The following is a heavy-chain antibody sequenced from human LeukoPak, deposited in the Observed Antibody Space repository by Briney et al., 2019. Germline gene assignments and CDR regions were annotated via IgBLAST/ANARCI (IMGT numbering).Heavy chain of an antibody. CDR3: ARGSHSGSYSLYYYYYYMDV. Sequence: GGSLRLSCAASGFTFSSYSMNWVRQAPGKGLEWVSSISSSSSYIYYADSVKGRFTISRDNAKNSLYLQMNSLRAEDTAVYYCARGSHSGSYSLYYYYYYMDVWGKRTTVTVSS. D-gene: IGHD1-26*01. CDR2: ISSSSSYI. V-gene: IGHV3-21*01. CDR1: GFTFSSYS. J-gene: IGHJ6*03.